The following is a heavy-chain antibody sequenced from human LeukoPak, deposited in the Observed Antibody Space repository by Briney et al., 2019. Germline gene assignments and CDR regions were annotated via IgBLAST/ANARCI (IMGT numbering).Heavy chain of an antibody. J-gene: IGHJ4*02. CDR3: STLLH. Sequence: TGGSLRLSCAASGFTFTNAWMNWVRQAPGKGLEWVGRIKSNSDGGTTDYAAPVKGRFTISRDDSKHTVYLQMDSLKIEDTAVYYCSTLLHWGQGALVTVSS. V-gene: IGHV3-15*07. CDR1: GFTFTNAW. CDR2: IKSNSDGGTT.